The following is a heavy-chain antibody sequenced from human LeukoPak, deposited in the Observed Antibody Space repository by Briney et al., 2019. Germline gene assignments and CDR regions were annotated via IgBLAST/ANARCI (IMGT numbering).Heavy chain of an antibody. J-gene: IGHJ3*02. V-gene: IGHV1-18*01. CDR2: ISAYNGNT. CDR1: GYTFTSYG. CDR3: ARTCSGGSCYYAFDI. D-gene: IGHD2-15*01. Sequence: ASVKVSCKASGYTFTSYGISWVRQAPGQGLEWMGWISAYNGNTNYAQKLQGRVTMTTDTSTSTAYMELRSLRSEDTAVYYCARTCSGGSCYYAFDIWGQGTMVTVSA.